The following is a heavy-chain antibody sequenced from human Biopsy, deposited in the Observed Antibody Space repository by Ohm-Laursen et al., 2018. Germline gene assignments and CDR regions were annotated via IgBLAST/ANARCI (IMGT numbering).Heavy chain of an antibody. J-gene: IGHJ4*02. D-gene: IGHD3-16*01. Sequence: SLRLSCAASGFTFSTYWMTWVRQAPGKGLEWVANIKRDGSQSNHADSVKGRFTISRDNAKNSLYLQMNSLRVEDTAVYYCARWGYWGQGTLVTVSS. CDR2: IKRDGSQS. CDR3: ARWGY. CDR1: GFTFSTYW. V-gene: IGHV3-7*01.